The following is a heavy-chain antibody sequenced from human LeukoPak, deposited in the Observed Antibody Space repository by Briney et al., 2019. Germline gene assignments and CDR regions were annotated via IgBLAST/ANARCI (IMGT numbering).Heavy chain of an antibody. D-gene: IGHD2-21*02. J-gene: IGHJ3*01. CDR2: LYSDGAT. Sequence: GGSLRLSCAASGFTVSSYYMNWVRQAPGKGLQWVSILYSDGATYYADSVKGRFTISRDNSRSTLYLQMNSLRAEDTAVYFCARVAYYRVTADQITDAFDVWGHGTVVTVSS. CDR1: GFTVSSYY. CDR3: ARVAYYRVTADQITDAFDV. V-gene: IGHV3-66*01.